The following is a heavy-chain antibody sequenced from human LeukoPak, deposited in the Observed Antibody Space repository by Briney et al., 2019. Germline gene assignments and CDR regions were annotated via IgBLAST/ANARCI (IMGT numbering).Heavy chain of an antibody. Sequence: GASVKVSCKASGGTFSSYAISWVRQAPGQGLEWMGRIIPIFGTANYAQKFQGRVTITADESTSTAYMELSSLRSEDTAVYYCARIGPLLWFGELFSDYWGQGTLVTVSS. CDR2: IIPIFGTA. D-gene: IGHD3-10*01. CDR3: ARIGPLLWFGELFSDY. CDR1: GGTFSSYA. V-gene: IGHV1-69*13. J-gene: IGHJ4*02.